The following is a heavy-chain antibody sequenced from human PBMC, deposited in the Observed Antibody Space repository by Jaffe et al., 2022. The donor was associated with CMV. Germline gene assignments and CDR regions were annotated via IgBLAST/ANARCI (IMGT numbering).Heavy chain of an antibody. CDR1: GFTFSSYW. D-gene: IGHD3-10*01. J-gene: IGHJ4*02. Sequence: EVQLVESGGGLVQPGGSLRLSCAASGFTFSSYWMHWVRQAPGKGLVWVSRINSDGSSTSYADSVKGRFTISRDNAKNTLYLQMNSLRAEDTAVYYCAREKGGYYYGSGSPNPLDYWGQGTLVTVSS. V-gene: IGHV3-74*01. CDR3: AREKGGYYYGSGSPNPLDY. CDR2: INSDGSST.